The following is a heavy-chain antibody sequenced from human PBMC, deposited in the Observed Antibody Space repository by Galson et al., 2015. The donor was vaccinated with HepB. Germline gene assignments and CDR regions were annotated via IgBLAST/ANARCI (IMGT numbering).Heavy chain of an antibody. CDR2: INPSGGST. CDR3: ARDVRKDVRGVIIYYYFDY. D-gene: IGHD3-10*02. V-gene: IGHV1-46*01. J-gene: IGHJ4*02. CDR1: GYTFTSYY. Sequence: SVKVSCKASGYTFTSYYMHWVRQAPGQGLEWMGIINPSGGSTSYAQKFQGRVTMTRDTSTSTVYMELSSLRSEDTAVYYCARDVRKDVRGVIIYYYFDYWGQGTLVTVSS.